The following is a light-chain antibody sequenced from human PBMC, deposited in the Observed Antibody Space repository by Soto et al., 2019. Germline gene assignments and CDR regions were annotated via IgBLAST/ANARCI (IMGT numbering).Light chain of an antibody. V-gene: IGLV2-14*01. Sequence: QSVLTQPASVSGSPGQSITISCTGTSRDVGGYNYVSWHQQHPGKAPKVMIYKVSNRPSGVSNRFSGSKSGNTASLTISGLQAEDEADYYCSSYTTGSLVVFGGGTKVTVL. CDR1: SRDVGGYNY. J-gene: IGLJ2*01. CDR2: KVS. CDR3: SSYTTGSLVV.